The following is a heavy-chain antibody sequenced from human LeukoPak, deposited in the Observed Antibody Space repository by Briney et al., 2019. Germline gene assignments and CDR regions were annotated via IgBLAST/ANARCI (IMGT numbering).Heavy chain of an antibody. CDR1: GGSFSGYY. J-gene: IGHJ4*02. V-gene: IGHV4-34*01. D-gene: IGHD3-22*01. CDR3: APTQYYYDSSGYYPN. Sequence: SSETLSLTCAVYGGSFSGYYWSWIRQPPGKGLEWIGEINHSGSTNYNPSLKSRVTISVDTSKNQFSLKLSSVTAADTAVYYCAPTQYYYDSSGYYPNWGQGTLVTVSS. CDR2: INHSGST.